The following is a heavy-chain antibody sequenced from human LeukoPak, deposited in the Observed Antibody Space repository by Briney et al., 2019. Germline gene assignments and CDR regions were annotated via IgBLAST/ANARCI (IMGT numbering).Heavy chain of an antibody. CDR2: ISGSGGST. CDR1: GFTFSDYY. J-gene: IGHJ4*02. Sequence: GGSLRLSCAASGFTFSDYYMSWIRQAPGKGLEWVSAISGSGGSTYYADSVKGRFTISRDNSKNTLYLQMNSLRAEDTAVYYCAKDRGTGVPAATFFDYWGQGTLVTVSS. D-gene: IGHD2-2*01. CDR3: AKDRGTGVPAATFFDY. V-gene: IGHV3-23*01.